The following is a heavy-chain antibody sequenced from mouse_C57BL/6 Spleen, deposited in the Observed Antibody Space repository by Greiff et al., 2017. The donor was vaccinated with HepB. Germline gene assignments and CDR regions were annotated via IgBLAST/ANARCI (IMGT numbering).Heavy chain of an antibody. D-gene: IGHD1-1*01. CDR1: GFNIKDDY. Sequence: VQLQQSGAELVRPGASVKLSCTASGFNIKDDYMHWVKQRPEQGLEWIGWIDPENGDTEYASKFQGKATITADTSSNTAYLQLSSLTSEDTAVYYCTRAVVETWFAYWGQGTLVTVSA. CDR3: TRAVVETWFAY. J-gene: IGHJ3*01. CDR2: IDPENGDT. V-gene: IGHV14-4*01.